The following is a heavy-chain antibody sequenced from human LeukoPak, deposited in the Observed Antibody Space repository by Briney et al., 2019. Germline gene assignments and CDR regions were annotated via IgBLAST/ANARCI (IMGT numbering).Heavy chain of an antibody. J-gene: IGHJ4*02. CDR2: INSDGIST. D-gene: IGHD3/OR15-3a*01. Sequence: PGGSLRLSCAASGFTFSSDWMHWVRQAPGKGLVWVSRINSDGISTTYADSVKGRFTISRDNAKDTLYLQMNRLRAEDAAVYYCARGTYFLDLWRQGTLVTVSS. V-gene: IGHV3-74*01. CDR1: GFTFSSDW. CDR3: ARGTYFLDL.